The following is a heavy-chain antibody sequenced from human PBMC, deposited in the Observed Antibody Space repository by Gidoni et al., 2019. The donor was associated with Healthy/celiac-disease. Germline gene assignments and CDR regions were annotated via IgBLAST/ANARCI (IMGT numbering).Heavy chain of an antibody. V-gene: IGHV3-30*03. D-gene: IGHD2-2*01. CDR1: GFTFSSYG. CDR3: ARDPKWGYCSSTSCYPATYYYYFMDV. J-gene: IGHJ6*03. CDR2: ISYDVSNT. Sequence: QVQLVESGRGVVQPGRSLSLSCAASGFTFSSYGMHSVRQATGKGLEWVAVISYDVSNTYYEDSVKGRFTISRDNSKNTLYLQMNSLRAEDTAVYYGARDPKWGYCSSTSCYPATYYYYFMDVWGKVTTVTVSS.